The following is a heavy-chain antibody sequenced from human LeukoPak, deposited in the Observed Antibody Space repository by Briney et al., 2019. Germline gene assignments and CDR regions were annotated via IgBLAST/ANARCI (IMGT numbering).Heavy chain of an antibody. D-gene: IGHD6-19*01. V-gene: IGHV5-51*01. Sequence: GESLKISCKGSGYSFTSYWIGWVRQMPGKGLEWMGIIYPGDSDTRYSPSFQGQVTISADKSISTAYLQWSSLKASDTAMYYCARAGSSGWYWDAFDIWGQGTVVTVSS. CDR1: GYSFTSYW. CDR2: IYPGDSDT. J-gene: IGHJ3*02. CDR3: ARAGSSGWYWDAFDI.